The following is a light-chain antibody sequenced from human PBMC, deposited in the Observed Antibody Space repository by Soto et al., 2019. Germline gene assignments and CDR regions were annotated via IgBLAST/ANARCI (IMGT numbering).Light chain of an antibody. CDR2: GTS. CDR1: QGIGTE. V-gene: IGKV1-6*01. J-gene: IGKJ1*01. Sequence: AIQMTQSPSSLSASVGDRVTITCRASQGIGTELGWYQQRPGKAPRLLIYGTSTLQHGVPSRFSGSGSDTDFTLIISSLQPEDFATYHCLQDSTYPRTFGQGTKVEIK. CDR3: LQDSTYPRT.